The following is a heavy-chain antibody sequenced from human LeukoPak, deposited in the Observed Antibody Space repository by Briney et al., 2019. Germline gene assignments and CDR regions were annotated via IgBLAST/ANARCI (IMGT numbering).Heavy chain of an antibody. CDR3: ARGSGWLPSN. Sequence: IPSETLSLTCSVSGDSTSYYYWGWLRQPPGKGLEWIGLISTSGSTYYNPSLKSRVTMSVDTPNSQFSLNLDSVTAADTAVYYCARGSGWLPSNWGQGTLVTVSS. J-gene: IGHJ4*02. CDR1: GDSTSYYY. D-gene: IGHD6-19*01. V-gene: IGHV4-4*07. CDR2: ISTSGST.